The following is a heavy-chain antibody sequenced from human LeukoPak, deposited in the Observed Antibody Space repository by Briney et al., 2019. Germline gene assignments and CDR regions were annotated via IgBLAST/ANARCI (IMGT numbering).Heavy chain of an antibody. CDR2: INPSDGGR. V-gene: IGHV1-46*01. CDR1: GYTFTTYK. D-gene: IGHD3-10*01. J-gene: IGHJ4*02. Sequence: ASAKVSCQASGYTFTTYKMHWVRQAPGQGLEWVGIINPSDGGRRNAQKFQGRVTMTGDMSTRTVYMELSSLRSEDTAVYYCAKDGGSYSADYWGQGTLVTVSS. CDR3: AKDGGSYSADY.